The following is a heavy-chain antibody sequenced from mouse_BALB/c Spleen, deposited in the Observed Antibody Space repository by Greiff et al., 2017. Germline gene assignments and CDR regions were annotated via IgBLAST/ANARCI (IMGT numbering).Heavy chain of an antibody. CDR1: GFSLTGYG. V-gene: IGHV2-6-7*01. J-gene: IGHJ4*01. Sequence: QVQLKESGPGLVAPSQSLSITCTVSGFSLTGYGVNWVRQPPGKGLEWLGMIWGYGSTDYNSALKSRLSISKDNSKSQVFLKMNSLQTDDTARYYCARDTTVDYYAMDYWGQGTSVTVSS. CDR3: ARDTTVDYYAMDY. CDR2: IWGYGST. D-gene: IGHD1-1*01.